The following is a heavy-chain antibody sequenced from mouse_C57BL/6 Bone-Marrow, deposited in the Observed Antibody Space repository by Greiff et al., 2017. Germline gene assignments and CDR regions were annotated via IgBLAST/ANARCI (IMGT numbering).Heavy chain of an antibody. J-gene: IGHJ1*03. CDR1: GYTFTSYW. CDR2: IDPSDSYT. CDR3: ARTGLSSYGYVDV. V-gene: IGHV1-69*01. D-gene: IGHD1-1*01. Sequence: QVQLQQPGAELVMPGASVKLSCKASGYTFTSYWMHWVKQRPGQGLEWIGAIDPSDSYTNYNQKFKGKSTLTVDKSSSTAYMQLSSLTSEDAAVYYCARTGLSSYGYVDVWGTGTTVTVSS.